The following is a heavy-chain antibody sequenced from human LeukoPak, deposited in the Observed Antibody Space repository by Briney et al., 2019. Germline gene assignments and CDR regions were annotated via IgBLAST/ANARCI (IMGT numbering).Heavy chain of an antibody. Sequence: GASVKVSCKASGYTFTSYGISWVRQAPGQGLEWMGWISAYNGNTNYAQKLQGRVTMTRDTSITTAYMELSRLRSDDTAVYYCARFYDSSGYYRETIGYGGQGTRVTVSS. V-gene: IGHV1-18*01. D-gene: IGHD3-22*01. CDR2: ISAYNGNT. CDR3: ARFYDSSGYYRETIGY. J-gene: IGHJ4*02. CDR1: GYTFTSYG.